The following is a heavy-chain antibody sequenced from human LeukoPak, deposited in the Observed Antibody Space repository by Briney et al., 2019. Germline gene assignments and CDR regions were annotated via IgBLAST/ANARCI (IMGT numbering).Heavy chain of an antibody. J-gene: IGHJ6*03. CDR1: GYTFTSYY. CDR2: INPSGGST. Sequence: ASVKVSCKASGYTFTSYYMHWVRQAPGQGLEWMGIINPSGGSTSYAQKFQGRVTMTRDTSISTAYMELSSLRSEDTAVYYCARGAGIHLLIYFYFYMDVWGKGSTVTVSS. CDR3: ARGAGIHLLIYFYFYMDV. V-gene: IGHV1-46*01. D-gene: IGHD2-8*01.